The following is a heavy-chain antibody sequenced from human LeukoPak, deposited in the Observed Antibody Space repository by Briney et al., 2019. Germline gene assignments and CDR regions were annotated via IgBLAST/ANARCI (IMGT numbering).Heavy chain of an antibody. CDR3: ARVPATVACFDY. CDR2: INHSGST. V-gene: IGHV4-34*01. CDR1: GGSFSGYY. J-gene: IGHJ4*02. D-gene: IGHD4-23*01. Sequence: SETLSLTCAVYGGSFSGYYWSWIRQPPGKGLEWIGEINHSGSTNYNPSLKSRVTISVDTSKNQFSLKLSSVTAADTAVYYCARVPATVACFDYWGQGTLVTVSS.